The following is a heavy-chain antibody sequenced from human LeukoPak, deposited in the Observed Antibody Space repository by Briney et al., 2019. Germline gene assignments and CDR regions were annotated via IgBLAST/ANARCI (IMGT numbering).Heavy chain of an antibody. CDR1: GYTFTSYA. CDR2: INAGNGNT. V-gene: IGHV1-3*01. CDR3: ARGLGYYDFWSGYPTPNWFDP. J-gene: IGHJ5*02. Sequence: GASVKVSCKASGYTFTSYAMHWVRQAPGQRLEWMGWINAGNGNTKYSQKFQGRVTVTRNTSISTAYMELSSLRSEDTAVYYCARGLGYYDFWSGYPTPNWFDPWGQGTLVTVSS. D-gene: IGHD3-3*01.